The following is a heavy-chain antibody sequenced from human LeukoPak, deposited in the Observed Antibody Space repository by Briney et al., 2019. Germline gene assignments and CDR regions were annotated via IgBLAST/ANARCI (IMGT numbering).Heavy chain of an antibody. D-gene: IGHD1-1*01. CDR1: GYTSTNYY. CDR3: VAGVHPHRPYQLDY. J-gene: IGHJ4*02. Sequence: ASVKLSCRTSGYTSTNYYIHWVRQAPGQGLEWMGFINPTYSNTDYAQQFQGRLSTTTDTSTTTVYMELGSLTSEDTAVYYCVAGVHPHRPYQLDYWGQGTLVTVSS. CDR2: INPTYSNT. V-gene: IGHV1-46*01.